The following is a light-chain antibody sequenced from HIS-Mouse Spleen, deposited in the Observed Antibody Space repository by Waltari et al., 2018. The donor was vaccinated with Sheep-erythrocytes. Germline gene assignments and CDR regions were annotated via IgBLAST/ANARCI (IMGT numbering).Light chain of an antibody. CDR2: DAS. CDR1: QSVSSY. Sequence: EIVFTQSPATLSLSPGERATLSCRSSQSVSSYLAWYQQNPGQYPRLLIYDASNRATGIPARFSGSGSGTDFTLTISSLEPEDFAVYYCQQRSNWITFGGGTKVEIK. V-gene: IGKV3-11*01. J-gene: IGKJ4*01. CDR3: QQRSNWIT.